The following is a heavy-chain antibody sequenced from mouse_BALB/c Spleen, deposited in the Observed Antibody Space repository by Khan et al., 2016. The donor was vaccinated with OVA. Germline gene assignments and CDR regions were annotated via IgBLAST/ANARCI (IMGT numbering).Heavy chain of an antibody. CDR2: ISTYYGDA. Sequence: QVQLQQSGAELVRPGVSVKISCKGSGYTFTDYAMHWVRQSHAKSLEWIGVISTYYGDAAYNQKLPGKATMTVDKSSSTAYMELARLTSEESAIYYCARGGRFAYWGQWTLVTVSA. J-gene: IGHJ3*01. CDR3: ARGGRFAY. V-gene: IGHV1S137*01. CDR1: GYTFTDYA. D-gene: IGHD1-1*02.